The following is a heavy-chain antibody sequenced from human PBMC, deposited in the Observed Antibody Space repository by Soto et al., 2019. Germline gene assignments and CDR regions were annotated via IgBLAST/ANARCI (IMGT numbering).Heavy chain of an antibody. CDR1: GFTFSSYA. Sequence: GGSLRLSCAASGFTFSSYAMSWVRQAPGKGLEWVSAISGSGGSTYYADSVKGRFTISRDNSKNTLYLQMNSLRAEDTAVYYCAKHWSPGGENGFWSGSLGDYYYYYMDVWGKGTTVTVSS. CDR3: AKHWSPGGENGFWSGSLGDYYYYYMDV. V-gene: IGHV3-23*01. J-gene: IGHJ6*03. CDR2: ISGSGGST. D-gene: IGHD3-3*01.